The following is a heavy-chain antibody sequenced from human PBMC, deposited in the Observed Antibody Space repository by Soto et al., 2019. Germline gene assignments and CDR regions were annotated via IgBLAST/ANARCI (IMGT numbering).Heavy chain of an antibody. J-gene: IGHJ3*02. CDR3: ARGYSYGPNWESDALDI. D-gene: IGHD5-18*01. Sequence: VPLVESGGGVVQPGRSLRLSCAASGFSFSIYAMHWVRQAPGKGLEWVAVISYHGSTEYYGDSVKGRFTISRDNSKNTLYLKMHSLRPEDTAIYYCARGYSYGPNWESDALDIWGQGAMVTVSS. V-gene: IGHV3-30-3*01. CDR2: ISYHGSTE. CDR1: GFSFSIYA.